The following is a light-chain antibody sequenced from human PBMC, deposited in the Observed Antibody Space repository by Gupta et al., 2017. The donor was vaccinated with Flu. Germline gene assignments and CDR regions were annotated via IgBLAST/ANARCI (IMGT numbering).Light chain of an antibody. CDR1: QGVSNW. CDR2: AAS. Sequence: SPSSVSASVGDRVIISCRASQGVSNWLAWYQQKPGEAPKLLIYAASTLQNGVPSRFSGSGFGTDFSLTINSLQPDDSATYYCQQANIFPLTFGGGTKVEIK. CDR3: QQANIFPLT. J-gene: IGKJ4*01. V-gene: IGKV1D-12*01.